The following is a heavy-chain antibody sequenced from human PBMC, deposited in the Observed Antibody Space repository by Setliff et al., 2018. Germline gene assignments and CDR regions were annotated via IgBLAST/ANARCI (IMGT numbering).Heavy chain of an antibody. D-gene: IGHD1-26*01. CDR3: ARVGATYYFDY. CDR2: MFYFGNT. V-gene: IGHV4-39*01. J-gene: IGHJ4*02. Sequence: SETLSLTCPVSGDSISSSGFYWGWIRQPPGKGLEWLGSMFYFGNTYYNPSLKRRVTISVDTSKSQFSLRLNSVTAADTAVFYCARVGATYYFDYWGQGTLVTVSS. CDR1: GDSISSSGFY.